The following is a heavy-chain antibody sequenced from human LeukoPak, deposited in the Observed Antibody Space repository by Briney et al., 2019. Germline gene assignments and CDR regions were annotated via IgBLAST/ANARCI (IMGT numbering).Heavy chain of an antibody. V-gene: IGHV4-59*01. CDR1: GGSISNYH. D-gene: IGHD3-22*01. CDR3: ARNNYDRWYYFDY. Sequence: SETLSLTCTVSGGSISNYHWSWIRQPPGKGLEWIGYIYYSGITNYNPSLKSRVTISVDTSKNQFSLKLSSVTAADTAVYYCARNNYDRWYYFDYWGQGTLVTVSS. CDR2: IYYSGIT. J-gene: IGHJ4*02.